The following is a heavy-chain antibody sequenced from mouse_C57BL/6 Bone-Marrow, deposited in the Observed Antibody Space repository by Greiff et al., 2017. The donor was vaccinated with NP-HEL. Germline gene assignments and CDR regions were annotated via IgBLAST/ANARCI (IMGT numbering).Heavy chain of an antibody. CDR2: IHPNGGST. Sequence: QVQLQQPGAELVKPGASVKLSCKASGYTFTSYWMHWVKQRPGQGLEWIGMIHPNGGSTNYNEKFKSKATLTVDKSSSTAYMQLSSLTSEDSAVYYCASAYYSKTDYWGQGTLVTVSA. D-gene: IGHD2-5*01. J-gene: IGHJ3*01. CDR1: GYTFTSYW. CDR3: ASAYYSKTDY. V-gene: IGHV1-64*01.